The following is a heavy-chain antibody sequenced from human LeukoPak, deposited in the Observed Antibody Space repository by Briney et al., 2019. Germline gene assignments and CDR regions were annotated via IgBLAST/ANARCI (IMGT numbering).Heavy chain of an antibody. J-gene: IGHJ4*02. Sequence: ASVKVSCKASGYTFTGYFLHWVRQAPGHGLEWMGWINPNSGGTKYAQKFQGGVTLTRDTSITTAYMDLTRLKSDDTAVYFCARDLGTGDLSFDYWGQGTLLSVSS. V-gene: IGHV1-2*02. D-gene: IGHD2-8*02. CDR2: INPNSGGT. CDR3: ARDLGTGDLSFDY. CDR1: GYTFTGYF.